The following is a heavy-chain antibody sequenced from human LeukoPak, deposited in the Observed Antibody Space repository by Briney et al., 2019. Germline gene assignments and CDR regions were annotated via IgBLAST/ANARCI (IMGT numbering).Heavy chain of an antibody. V-gene: IGHV3-30-3*01. D-gene: IGHD3-10*01. J-gene: IGHJ5*02. CDR3: AKDMAGP. CDR1: GFTFSSYA. CDR2: ISYDGSNK. Sequence: GGSLRLSCAASGFTFSSYAMHWVRQAPGKGLEWVAVISYDGSNKYYADSVKGRFTISRDNSKNTLYLQMNSLRAEDTAVYYCAKDMAGPWGQGTLVTVSS.